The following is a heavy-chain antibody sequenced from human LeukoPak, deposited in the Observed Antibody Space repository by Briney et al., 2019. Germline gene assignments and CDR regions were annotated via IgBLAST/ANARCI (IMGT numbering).Heavy chain of an antibody. V-gene: IGHV3-23*01. D-gene: IGHD3-22*01. J-gene: IGHJ4*02. CDR1: GFTFSTYA. CDR3: AKDRPNYHESNGHYYRPNGDY. Sequence: GGSLRLSCAASGFTFSTYAMSWVRQAPGKGLEWVSSIGSSGDRTFYADSVKDRFTISRDNSENTLYLQMSRLRAEDTAVYYCAKDRPNYHESNGHYYRPNGDYWGQGTLVTVSS. CDR2: IGSSGDRT.